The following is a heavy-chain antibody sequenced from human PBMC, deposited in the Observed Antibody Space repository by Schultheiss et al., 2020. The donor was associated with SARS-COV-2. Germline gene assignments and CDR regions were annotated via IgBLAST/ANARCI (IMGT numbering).Heavy chain of an antibody. CDR3: ARDGGYCSGGSCYRLPLDY. Sequence: GESLKISCAASGFTFSSYWMSWVRQAPGKGLEWVANIKQDGSEKYYADSVKGRFTISRDNSKNTLYLQMNSLRAEDTAVYYCARDGGYCSGGSCYRLPLDYWGQGTLVTVSS. V-gene: IGHV3-7*01. CDR1: GFTFSSYW. J-gene: IGHJ4*02. D-gene: IGHD2-15*01. CDR2: IKQDGSEK.